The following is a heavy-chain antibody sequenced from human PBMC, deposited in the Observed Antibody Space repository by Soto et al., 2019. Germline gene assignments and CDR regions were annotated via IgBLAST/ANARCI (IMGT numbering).Heavy chain of an antibody. Sequence: GGSLRLSCAASGFTFSSYEMNWVRQAPGKGLEWVSYISSSGSTIYYADSVKGRFTISRDNAKNSLFLQMNSLKAEDTSVYYCATDRRWELLWGQGSRVLVSS. J-gene: IGHJ1*01. D-gene: IGHD1-26*01. CDR2: ISSSGSTI. V-gene: IGHV3-48*03. CDR3: ATDRRWELL. CDR1: GFTFSSYE.